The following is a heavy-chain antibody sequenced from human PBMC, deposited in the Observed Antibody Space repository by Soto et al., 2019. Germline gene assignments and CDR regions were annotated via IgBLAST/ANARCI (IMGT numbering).Heavy chain of an antibody. V-gene: IGHV2-5*01. CDR3: AHSPWGAAPDY. Sequence: QITLKESGPTLVKPTQTLTLTCTVSGFSASARGVGVGWIRQPPGKALEWLGIIYWNDDKRYSPSLKSRLTIIKETSKNQVVLTLTNMDPVDTGTYYCAHSPWGAAPDYWGQGTPVTVSS. CDR1: GFSASARGVG. J-gene: IGHJ4*02. D-gene: IGHD3-16*01. CDR2: IYWNDDK.